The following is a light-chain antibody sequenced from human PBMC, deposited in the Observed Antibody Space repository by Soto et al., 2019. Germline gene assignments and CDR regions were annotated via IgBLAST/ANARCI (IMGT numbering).Light chain of an antibody. CDR3: QTYNSSPFT. CDR2: AAS. V-gene: IGKV1-27*01. J-gene: IGKJ3*01. Sequence: DIQMTQSPSSLSASVGDRVTITCRASQGISNYLAWYQQKPGKVPKLLIYAASTLQSGVPSRFSVSGSGTDFKLTISSLQPDYGATYYCQTYNSSPFTFGPGTKVDIK. CDR1: QGISNY.